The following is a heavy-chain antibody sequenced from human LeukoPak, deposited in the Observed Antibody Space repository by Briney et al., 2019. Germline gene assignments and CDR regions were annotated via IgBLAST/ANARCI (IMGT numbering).Heavy chain of an antibody. CDR2: MNPNSGNT. J-gene: IGHJ4*02. CDR3: ARETPLGGSGSYYNFFDY. V-gene: IGHV1-8*02. CDR1: GYTFTGYY. Sequence: ASVKVSCKASGYTFTGYYMHWVRQATGQGLAWMGWMNPNSGNTGYAQKFQGRVTMTRNTSISTAYMELSSLRSEDTAVYYCARETPLGGSGSYYNFFDYWGQGTLVTVSS. D-gene: IGHD3-10*01.